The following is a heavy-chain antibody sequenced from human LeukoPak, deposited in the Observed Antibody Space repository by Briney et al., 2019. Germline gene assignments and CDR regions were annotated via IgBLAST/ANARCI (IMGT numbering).Heavy chain of an antibody. CDR3: AKGFGPMFRGVPHDY. D-gene: IGHD3-10*01. V-gene: IGHV3-9*01. J-gene: IGHJ4*02. Sequence: GRSLRLSCAASGFTFDDYAMHWVRQAPGKGLEWVSGISWNSGSIGYADSVKGRFTISRDNAKNSLYLQMNSLRAEDTALYYCAKGFGPMFRGVPHDYWGQGTLVTVSS. CDR1: GFTFDDYA. CDR2: ISWNSGSI.